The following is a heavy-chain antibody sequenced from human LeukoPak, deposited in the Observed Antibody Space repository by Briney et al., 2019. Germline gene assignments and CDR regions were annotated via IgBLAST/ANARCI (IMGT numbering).Heavy chain of an antibody. CDR1: GFTFSGSA. J-gene: IGHJ4*02. Sequence: GGSLRLSCAASGFTFSGSAIHWVRQASGKGLEWVGRIRSKANSYATEYAASVKSRFTVSRDDSKSTAYLQMNSLKTEDTAVYYCVRQLYSSGWFYFDSWGQGTLVTVSS. D-gene: IGHD6-19*01. CDR2: IRSKANSYAT. V-gene: IGHV3-73*01. CDR3: VRQLYSSGWFYFDS.